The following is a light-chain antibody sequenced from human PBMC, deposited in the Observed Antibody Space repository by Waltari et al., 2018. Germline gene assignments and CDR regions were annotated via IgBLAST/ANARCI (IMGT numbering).Light chain of an antibody. V-gene: IGLV3-21*04. CDR1: NIGSRT. J-gene: IGLJ3*02. Sequence: SYVLPQPSSVSVAPGKTARITCGGSNIGSRTVHWHQQKPGQAPVLVFYYDSDRPSGIPERFSGSNSGNTATLTISRVEVGDEADYYCQVWDSSSDHWVFGGGTMLTVL. CDR3: QVWDSSSDHWV. CDR2: YDS.